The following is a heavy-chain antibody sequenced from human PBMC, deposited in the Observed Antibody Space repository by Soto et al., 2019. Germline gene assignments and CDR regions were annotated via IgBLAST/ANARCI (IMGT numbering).Heavy chain of an antibody. CDR2: LYNSGST. V-gene: IGHV4-59*01. Sequence: QVRLQESGPGLVKPSETLSLTCTVSGGSIRSYYWSWIRQAPGKGLEWIGYLYNSGSTVYNPSLKSRVTRSVDXSXNXXSLKLNSVTAADTAVYYCARDLWGYCGTDCYPLDVWGQGTTVTVSS. CDR1: GGSIRSYY. J-gene: IGHJ6*02. D-gene: IGHD2-21*02. CDR3: ARDLWGYCGTDCYPLDV.